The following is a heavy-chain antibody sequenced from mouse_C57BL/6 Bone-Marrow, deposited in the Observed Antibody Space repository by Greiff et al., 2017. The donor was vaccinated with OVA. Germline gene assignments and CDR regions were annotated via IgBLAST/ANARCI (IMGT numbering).Heavy chain of an antibody. Sequence: VQLQQSGAELVKPGASVKLSCKASGYTFTSYWMQWVKQRPGQGLEWIGEIDPSDSYTNYNQKFKGKATLTVDTSSSTAYMQHSSLTSEDSAVYYCERRIICSPTGVYDRLYGAKGTSDTVSS. J-gene: IGHJ4*01. CDR2: IDPSDSYT. V-gene: IGHV1-50*01. D-gene: IGHD2-3*01. CDR1: GYTFTSYW. CDR3: ERRIICSPTGVYDRLY.